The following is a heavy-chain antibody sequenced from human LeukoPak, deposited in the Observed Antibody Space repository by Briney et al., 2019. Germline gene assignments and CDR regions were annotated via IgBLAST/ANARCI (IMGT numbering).Heavy chain of an antibody. CDR2: ISGSGGST. CDR1: GFTFSSYA. J-gene: IGHJ5*02. CDR3: AKDLEDIVVVPAAFNWFDP. Sequence: GGSLRLSCAASGFTFSSYAMSWVRQAPGKGLEWVSAISGSGGSTYYADSVKGRFTISRGNSKNTLYLQMNSLRAEDTAVYYCAKDLEDIVVVPAAFNWFDPWGQGTLVTVSS. V-gene: IGHV3-23*01. D-gene: IGHD2-2*01.